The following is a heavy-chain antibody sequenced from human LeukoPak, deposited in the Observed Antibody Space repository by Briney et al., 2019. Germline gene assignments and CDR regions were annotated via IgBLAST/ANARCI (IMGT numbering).Heavy chain of an antibody. CDR2: INHSGST. J-gene: IGHJ5*02. CDR3: ARVTYLNWFDP. CDR1: GGAFSGYY. V-gene: IGHV4-34*01. Sequence: SETLSLTCAVYGGAFSGYYWSWIRQPPGKGLDWIGKINHSGSTNCKPSLKSRVTISVDTSKNQFSLKLTSVTAADTAVYYCARVTYLNWFDPWGQGTLVTVSS.